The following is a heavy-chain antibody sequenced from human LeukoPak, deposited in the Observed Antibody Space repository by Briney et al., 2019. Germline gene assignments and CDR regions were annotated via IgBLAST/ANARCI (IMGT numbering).Heavy chain of an antibody. CDR2: INSDGSST. CDR3: FQSGGMDI. Sequence: GGSLRLSCAASGFTFRRFSMHWVREVPAKGLVWVSSINSDGSSTNYADSVKGRFTISRDNAKNTLYLQMNSLRAEDTAVYYCFQSGGMDIWGQGTTVTVSS. J-gene: IGHJ6*02. CDR1: GFTFRRFS. V-gene: IGHV3-74*01.